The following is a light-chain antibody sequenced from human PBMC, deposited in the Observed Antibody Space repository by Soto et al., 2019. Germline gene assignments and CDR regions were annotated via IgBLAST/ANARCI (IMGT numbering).Light chain of an antibody. Sequence: QSALTQPASVSGSPGQSITISCTGTSSDVGGYGYVSWYQHHPGKAPKLIIYEVNNRPSGVSHRFSGSKSGNTASLTISGLQAEDEADYYCTSYTASSTFIFGGGTKVTVL. CDR1: SSDVGGYGY. J-gene: IGLJ2*01. V-gene: IGLV2-14*01. CDR3: TSYTASSTFI. CDR2: EVN.